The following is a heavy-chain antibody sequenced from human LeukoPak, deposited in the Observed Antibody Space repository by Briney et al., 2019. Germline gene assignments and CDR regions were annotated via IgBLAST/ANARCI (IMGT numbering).Heavy chain of an antibody. J-gene: IGHJ6*02. V-gene: IGHV1-18*01. CDR1: GYTFTSYG. D-gene: IGHD3-3*01. CDR2: ISAYNGNT. CDR3: ARVYYDFWTYYYGMDV. Sequence: ASVKVSCKASGYTFTSYGISWVRQAPGQGLEWMGWISAYNGNTNYAQKLQGRVTMTTDTSTSTAYMELRSLRSDDTAVHYCARVYYDFWTYYYGMDVWGQGTTVTVSS.